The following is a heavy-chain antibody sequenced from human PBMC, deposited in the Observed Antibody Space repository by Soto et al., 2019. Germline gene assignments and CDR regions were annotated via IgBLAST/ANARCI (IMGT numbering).Heavy chain of an antibody. J-gene: IGHJ5*02. V-gene: IGHV3-21*01. CDR3: ARVLRWQNWFDP. D-gene: IGHD2-15*01. Sequence: GSLRLSCAASGFTFSSYSMNWVRQAPGKGLEWVSSISSSSSYIYYADSVKGRFTISRDNAKNSLYLQMNSLRAEDTAVYYCARVLRWQNWFDPWGQGTLVTVSS. CDR2: ISSSSSYI. CDR1: GFTFSSYS.